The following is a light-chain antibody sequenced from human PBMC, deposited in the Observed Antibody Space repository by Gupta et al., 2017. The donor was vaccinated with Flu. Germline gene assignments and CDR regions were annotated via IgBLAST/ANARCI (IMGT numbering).Light chain of an antibody. CDR2: DAS. V-gene: IGKV1-33*01. Sequence: DIQMTQSPSSLSASVVDRVTITCQASHDISKYLNWYQQKPGKAPELQSYDASKWEKGVASRLSGSRSGTDFSITSSIRQTEEIATFYLQHAHNLNTFGQGTQMEIK. CDR3: QHAHNLNT. CDR1: HDISKY. J-gene: IGKJ5*01.